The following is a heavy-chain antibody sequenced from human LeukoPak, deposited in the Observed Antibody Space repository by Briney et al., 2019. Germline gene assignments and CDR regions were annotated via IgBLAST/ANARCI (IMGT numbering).Heavy chain of an antibody. V-gene: IGHV4-39*07. CDR2: IYTSGST. J-gene: IGHJ5*02. CDR1: GGSIVSINYF. CDR3: ARGGYYSGSGSYYLDP. Sequence: SETLSLTCSVSGGSIVSINYFWGWIRQPPGKGLEWIGRIYTSGSTNYNPSLKSRVTMSVDTSKNQFSLKLSSVTAADTAVYYCARGGYYSGSGSYYLDPWGQGTLVTVSS. D-gene: IGHD3-10*01.